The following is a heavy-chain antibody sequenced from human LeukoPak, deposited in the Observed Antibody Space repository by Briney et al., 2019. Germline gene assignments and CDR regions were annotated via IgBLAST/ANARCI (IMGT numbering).Heavy chain of an antibody. V-gene: IGHV3-48*04. Sequence: SSSSSTIYYADSVKGRFTISRDNAKNSLYLQMNSLRAEDTAVYYCAKAARGYYYYYGMDVWGQRTTVTVSS. CDR3: AKAARGYYYYYGMDV. CDR2: SSSSSTI. J-gene: IGHJ6*02. D-gene: IGHD2-15*01.